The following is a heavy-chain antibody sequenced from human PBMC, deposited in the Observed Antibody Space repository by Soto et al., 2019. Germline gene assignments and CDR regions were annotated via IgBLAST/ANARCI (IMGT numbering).Heavy chain of an antibody. CDR1: GYSFTSYW. Sequence: GESLKISCKGSGYSFTSYWISWVRQMPGKGLEWMGRIDPSDSYTNYSPSFQGHVTISADKSISTAYLQWSSLKASDTALYYCARQREAYCSIGRCPFDYWGQGSLVTVSS. CDR2: IDPSDSYT. J-gene: IGHJ4*02. CDR3: ARQREAYCSIGRCPFDY. V-gene: IGHV5-10-1*01. D-gene: IGHD2-2*01.